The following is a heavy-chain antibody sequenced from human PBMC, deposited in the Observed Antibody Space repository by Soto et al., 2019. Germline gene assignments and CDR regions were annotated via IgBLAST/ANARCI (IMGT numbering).Heavy chain of an antibody. Sequence: EVQLVESGGGLVQPGGSLRLSCAASGFTFSDYYMDWVRQVPGKGLEWLGRSRNKANSYNTEYAASVKGRFSISRDYSKDSMDLQMNSLKTEDTAVYYCARDTGGSYDYWGQGALVTVSS. CDR2: SRNKANSYNT. CDR1: GFTFSDYY. J-gene: IGHJ4*02. V-gene: IGHV3-72*01. CDR3: ARDTGGSYDY. D-gene: IGHD1-26*01.